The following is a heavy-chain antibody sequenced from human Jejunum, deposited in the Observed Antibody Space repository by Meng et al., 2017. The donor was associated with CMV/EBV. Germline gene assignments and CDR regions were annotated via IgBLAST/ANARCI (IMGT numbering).Heavy chain of an antibody. CDR1: YG. CDR3: AKDDCDITNCWQYYGLDV. CDR2: IRYDGRNK. V-gene: IGHV3-30*02. J-gene: IGHJ6*02. Sequence: YGMHCVRRAPGKGLEWVAFIRYDGRNKFYADSVKGRFTISRDNSKNTLSMQMNSLRAEDTAVYYCAKDDCDITNCWQYYGLDVWGQGTTVTVSS. D-gene: IGHD2-2*01.